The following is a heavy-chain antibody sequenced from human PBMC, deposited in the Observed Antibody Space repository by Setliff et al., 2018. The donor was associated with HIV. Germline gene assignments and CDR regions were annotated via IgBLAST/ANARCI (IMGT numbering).Heavy chain of an antibody. Sequence: SGESLKISCKGFGYSFSDNWIGWVRQMPGKGLEWMGIIYPDDSATRYSPSFQGQVTISADKSINTAYLRWRSLRASDTAIYFCAKHGFERKSPYNWFDSWGQGTLVTVSS. CDR1: GYSFSDNW. V-gene: IGHV5-51*01. D-gene: IGHD3-16*01. CDR3: AKHGFERKSPYNWFDS. CDR2: IYPDDSAT. J-gene: IGHJ5*01.